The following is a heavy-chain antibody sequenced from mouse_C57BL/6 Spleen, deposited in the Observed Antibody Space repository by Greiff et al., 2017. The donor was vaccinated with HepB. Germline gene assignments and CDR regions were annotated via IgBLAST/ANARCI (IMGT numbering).Heavy chain of an antibody. CDR2: IYPRDGST. J-gene: IGHJ4*01. V-gene: IGHV1-85*01. CDR1: GYTFTSYD. D-gene: IGHD3-2*02. CDR3: ARSQSSGYYAMDY. Sequence: QVQLKESGPELVKPGASVKLSCKASGYTFTSYDINWVKQRPGQGLEWIGWIYPRDGSTKYNEKFKGKATLTVDTSSSTAYMELHSLTSEDSAVYFCARSQSSGYYAMDYWGQGTSVTVSS.